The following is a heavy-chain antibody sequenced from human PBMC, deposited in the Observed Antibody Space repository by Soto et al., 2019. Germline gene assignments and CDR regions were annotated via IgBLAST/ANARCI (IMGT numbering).Heavy chain of an antibody. D-gene: IGHD3-22*01. CDR3: AQPPPGYSDSSGYYDY. CDR2: ISGSGGST. CDR1: GFTFSSDA. Sequence: PGGSLRLSCAASGFTFSSDAMSWVRQAPGKGLEWVSAISGSGGSTYYADSVKGRFTISRDNSKNTLYLQMNSLRAEDTAVYYCAQPPPGYSDSSGYYDYWGQGTLVTVSS. J-gene: IGHJ4*02. V-gene: IGHV3-23*01.